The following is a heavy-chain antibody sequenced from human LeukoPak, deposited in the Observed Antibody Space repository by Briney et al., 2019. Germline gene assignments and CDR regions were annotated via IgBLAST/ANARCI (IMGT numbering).Heavy chain of an antibody. J-gene: IGHJ4*02. Sequence: PGGSLRLSCAASGFTFSDYYMSWIRQAPGKGLEWVSYISSSGSTIYYADSVKGRFTISRDNAKDSLYLQMNSLRAEDTAVYYCARGYYYDSSGYYPFDYWGQGTLVTVSS. CDR3: ARGYYYDSSGYYPFDY. V-gene: IGHV3-11*01. D-gene: IGHD3-22*01. CDR2: ISSSGSTI. CDR1: GFTFSDYY.